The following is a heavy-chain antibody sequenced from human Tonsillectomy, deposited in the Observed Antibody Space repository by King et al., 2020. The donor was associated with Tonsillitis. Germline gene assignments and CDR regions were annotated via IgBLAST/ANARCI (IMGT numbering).Heavy chain of an antibody. CDR1: GYTFTSYY. CDR3: ATARTMVRGVIISSKYMDV. D-gene: IGHD3-10*01. J-gene: IGHJ6*03. Sequence: VPLVASGAEVKKPGASVKVSCKASGYTFTSYYMHWVRQAPGQGLEWMGIINPSGDSTSYAQKFQGRVTMTRDTSTSTVYMELSSLRSEDTAVYYCATARTMVRGVIISSKYMDVWGKGTTVTVSS. V-gene: IGHV1-46*01. CDR2: INPSGDST.